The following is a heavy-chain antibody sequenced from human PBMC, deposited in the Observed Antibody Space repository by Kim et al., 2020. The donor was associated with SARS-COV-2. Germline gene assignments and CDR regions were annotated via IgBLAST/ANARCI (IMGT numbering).Heavy chain of an antibody. J-gene: IGHJ4*02. CDR3: AKDSYSNGWYGPPLDY. V-gene: IGHV3-30*02. D-gene: IGHD6-19*01. Sequence: SVKGRFTISRDNSKNTLYLQMNSLRAEDTAVYYCAKDSYSNGWYGPPLDYWGQGTLVTVSS.